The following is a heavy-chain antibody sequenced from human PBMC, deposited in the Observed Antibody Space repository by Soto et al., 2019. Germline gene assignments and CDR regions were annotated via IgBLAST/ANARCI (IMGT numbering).Heavy chain of an antibody. CDR1: GGSISSGSYY. D-gene: IGHD3-10*01. CDR2: IYYSGST. CDR3: ATRTDYYYGSGSLGGMDV. V-gene: IGHV4-31*03. Sequence: QVQLQESGPGLVKPSQTLSLTCTVSGGSISSGSYYWSWIRQLPGKGLEWIGYIYYSGSTYYNPSLKSRVTTSVDTSKNQFSLKLNPVTAADTAVYYCATRTDYYYGSGSLGGMDVWGQGTTVTVSS. J-gene: IGHJ6*02.